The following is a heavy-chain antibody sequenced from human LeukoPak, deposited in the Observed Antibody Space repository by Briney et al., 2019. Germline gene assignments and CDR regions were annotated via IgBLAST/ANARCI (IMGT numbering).Heavy chain of an antibody. Sequence: GESLKISCKASGYSFTSYWIAWVRQMPGKGLEWMVIIWPLDSELRYSPSFQGQVTISVDKSSSTAYLQWSRLKASDPAVYSCARHGKYSSGSHYFDDWGQGILVTVSS. CDR3: ARHGKYSSGSHYFDD. J-gene: IGHJ4*02. D-gene: IGHD6-19*01. V-gene: IGHV5-51*01. CDR1: GYSFTSYW. CDR2: IWPLDSEL.